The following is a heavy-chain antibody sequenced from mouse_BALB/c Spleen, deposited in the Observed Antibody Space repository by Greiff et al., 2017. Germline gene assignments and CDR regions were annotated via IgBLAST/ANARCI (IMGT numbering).Heavy chain of an antibody. CDR2: ISSGGST. J-gene: IGHJ4*01. Sequence: EVKVVESGGGLVKPGGSLKLSCAASGFTFSSYAMSWVRQTPEKRLEWVASISSGGSTYYPDSVKGRFTISRDNARNILYLQMSSLRSEDTAMYYCAREGNGYDAMDYWGQGTSVTVSS. CDR1: GFTFSSYA. CDR3: AREGNGYDAMDY. V-gene: IGHV5-6-5*01.